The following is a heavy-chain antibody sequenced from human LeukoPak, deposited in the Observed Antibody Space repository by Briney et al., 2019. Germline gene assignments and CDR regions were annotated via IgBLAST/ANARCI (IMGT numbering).Heavy chain of an antibody. CDR2: ISSSGSTI. V-gene: IGHV3-48*03. J-gene: IGHJ4*02. D-gene: IGHD6-19*01. Sequence: RGSLRLSCAASGFTFSSYEMNWVRQAPGKGLEWVSYISSSGSTIYYADSVKGRFTISRDNAKNSLYLQMNSLRAEDTAVYYCAREGSYSSGFDYWGQGTLVTVSS. CDR3: AREGSYSSGFDY. CDR1: GFTFSSYE.